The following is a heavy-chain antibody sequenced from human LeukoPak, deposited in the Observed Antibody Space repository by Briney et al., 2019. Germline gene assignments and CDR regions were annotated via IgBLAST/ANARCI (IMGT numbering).Heavy chain of an antibody. J-gene: IGHJ4*02. CDR2: INHSGST. CDR1: GGSFSGYY. Sequence: KSSETLSLTCAVYGGSFSGYYWGWIRQPPGKGLEWIGEINHSGSTNYNPSLKSRVTISVDTSKNQFSLKLSSVTAADTAVYYCARGRRVGWFPDYWGQGTLVTVSS. D-gene: IGHD2-15*01. CDR3: ARGRRVGWFPDY. V-gene: IGHV4-34*01.